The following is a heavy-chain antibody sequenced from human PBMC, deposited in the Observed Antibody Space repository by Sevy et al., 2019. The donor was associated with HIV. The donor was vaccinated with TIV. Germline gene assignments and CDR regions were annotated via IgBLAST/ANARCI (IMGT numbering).Heavy chain of an antibody. CDR2: ISGSGGST. J-gene: IGHJ3*02. Sequence: GGSLRLSCAASGFTFSSYAMSWVRQAPGKGLEWVSAISGSGGSTYYADSVKGRFTISRDNSKNTLYLQMNSLGAEDTAVYYWAKMAARGYSYGSPFGAFDIWGQGTMVTVSS. CDR3: AKMAARGYSYGSPFGAFDI. V-gene: IGHV3-23*01. D-gene: IGHD5-18*01. CDR1: GFTFSSYA.